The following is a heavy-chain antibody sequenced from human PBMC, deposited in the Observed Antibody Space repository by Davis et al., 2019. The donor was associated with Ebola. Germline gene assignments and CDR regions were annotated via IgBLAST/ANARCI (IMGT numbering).Heavy chain of an antibody. CDR3: ARNFGGSTYGPWYFDS. V-gene: IGHV4-59*08. J-gene: IGHJ4*02. CDR2: VYYGGSS. Sequence: PGGSLRLSCSVSGGSISGHYWSWLRQSPQKGLEWIAYVYYGGSSNYNPSLKSRVTISADTSKNQFSMKLDSVTAADTAIYYCARNFGGSTYGPWYFDSWGLGTLVTVSS. CDR1: GGSISGHY. D-gene: IGHD3-10*01.